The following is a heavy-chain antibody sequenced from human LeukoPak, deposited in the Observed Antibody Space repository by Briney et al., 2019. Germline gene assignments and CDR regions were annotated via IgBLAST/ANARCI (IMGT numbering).Heavy chain of an antibody. J-gene: IGHJ4*02. Sequence: GGSLRLSCAASAFTFSSYSMNWVRQAPGKGLEWVSSISSTGSYMYYADSVKGRFTISRDNAKNSLYLQMNSLRAEDTAVYYCASPAGAYYYDSSGLEPFDYWGQGTLVTVSS. CDR2: ISSTGSYM. CDR3: ASPAGAYYYDSSGLEPFDY. V-gene: IGHV3-21*01. CDR1: AFTFSSYS. D-gene: IGHD3-22*01.